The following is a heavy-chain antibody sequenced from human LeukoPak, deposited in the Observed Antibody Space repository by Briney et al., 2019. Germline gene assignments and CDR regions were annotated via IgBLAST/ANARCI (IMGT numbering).Heavy chain of an antibody. J-gene: IGHJ4*02. CDR2: ISYEGSTE. D-gene: IGHD1-26*01. CDR1: GFTFNSHA. V-gene: IGHV3-33*05. CDR3: ARDLSGRYVWDY. Sequence: GGSLRLSCAASGFTFNSHAMHWVRQAPGKGLEWVAFISYEGSTEYYAESVEGRFTVSRDNSKNTLYLQVNSLRAEDTAVYYCARDLSGRYVWDYWGQGTLVSVSS.